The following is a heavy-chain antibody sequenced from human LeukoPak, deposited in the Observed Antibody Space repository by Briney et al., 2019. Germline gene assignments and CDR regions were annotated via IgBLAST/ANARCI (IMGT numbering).Heavy chain of an antibody. CDR3: ARDALIAAARNDAFDI. V-gene: IGHV3-74*01. D-gene: IGHD6-13*01. Sequence: GGSLRLSCAASGFTFSSYWMHWVRQAPGKGLVWVSRINTDGSSTSYADSVKGRFTISRDNSKNTLYLQMNSLRAEDTAVYYCARDALIAAARNDAFDIWGQGTMVTVSS. CDR2: INTDGSST. CDR1: GFTFSSYW. J-gene: IGHJ3*02.